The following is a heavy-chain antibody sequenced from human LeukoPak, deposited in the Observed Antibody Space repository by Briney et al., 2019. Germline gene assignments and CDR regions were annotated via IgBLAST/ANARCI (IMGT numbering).Heavy chain of an antibody. Sequence: SETLSLTCAVYGGSFSGYYWSWIRQPPGKGLEWIGEINHSGSTNYNPSLKSRVTTSVDTSKNQFSLKLSSVTAADTAVYYCARRRGGNSGFFGYWGQGTLVTVSS. D-gene: IGHD4-23*01. J-gene: IGHJ4*02. V-gene: IGHV4-34*01. CDR2: INHSGST. CDR3: ARRRGGNSGFFGY. CDR1: GGSFSGYY.